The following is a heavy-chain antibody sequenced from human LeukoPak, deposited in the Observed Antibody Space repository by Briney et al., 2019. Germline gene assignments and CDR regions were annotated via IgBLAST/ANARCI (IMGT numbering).Heavy chain of an antibody. Sequence: SETLSLTCTVSGGSISSYYWSWIRQPPGKGLEWIGYIYYSGSTNYNPSLKSRVTISVDTSKNQFSLKLSSVTAADTAVYYCARRGYFDYWGQGTLVAVSS. CDR3: ARRGYFDY. CDR2: IYYSGST. J-gene: IGHJ4*02. D-gene: IGHD3-16*01. V-gene: IGHV4-59*08. CDR1: GGSISSYY.